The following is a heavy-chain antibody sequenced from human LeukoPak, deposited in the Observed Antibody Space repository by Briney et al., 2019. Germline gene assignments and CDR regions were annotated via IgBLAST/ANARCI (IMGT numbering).Heavy chain of an antibody. J-gene: IGHJ5*02. CDR2: IYYSGST. D-gene: IGHD3-3*01. V-gene: IGHV4-59*12. CDR1: GGSISSYY. CDR3: ARVGGYDFWSGYYGANWFDP. Sequence: PSETLSLTCTVSGGSISSYYWSWIRQPPGKGLEWIGYIYYSGSTNYNPSLKSRVTISVDTSKNQFSLKLSSVTAADTAVYYCARVGGYDFWSGYYGANWFDPWGQGTLVTVSS.